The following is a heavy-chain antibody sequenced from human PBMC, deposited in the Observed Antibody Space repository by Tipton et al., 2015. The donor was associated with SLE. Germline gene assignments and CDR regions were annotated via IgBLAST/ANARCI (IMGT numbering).Heavy chain of an antibody. V-gene: IGHV4-59*08. Sequence: TLSLTCTVSGISFTSYYWSWIRQPPGKGLEWVGHISYTGSTIYNPSLKSRVTVSMDTSKSQFSLKLSSVTAADTAVYYCARHPGSSWYRGRYFDYWGQGTLVTVSS. D-gene: IGHD6-13*01. CDR1: GISFTSYY. CDR2: ISYTGST. J-gene: IGHJ4*02. CDR3: ARHPGSSWYRGRYFDY.